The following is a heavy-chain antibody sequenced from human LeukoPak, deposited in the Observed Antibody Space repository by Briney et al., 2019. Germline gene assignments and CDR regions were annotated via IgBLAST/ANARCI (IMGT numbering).Heavy chain of an antibody. J-gene: IGHJ4*02. Sequence: GGTLRLSCAASGFTFSSYGMSWVRQAPGKGLEWVSTISGSGGSTYYADSVQGRFTISRDNSKNTLYLQMNSLRAEDTAVYYCAKIGVLLWFGELLLGWGEADYWGQGTLVTVSS. D-gene: IGHD3-10*01. V-gene: IGHV3-23*01. CDR2: ISGSGGST. CDR1: GFTFSSYG. CDR3: AKIGVLLWFGELLLGWGEADY.